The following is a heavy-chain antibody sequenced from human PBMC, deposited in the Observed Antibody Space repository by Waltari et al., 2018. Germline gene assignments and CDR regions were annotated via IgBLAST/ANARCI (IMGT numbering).Heavy chain of an antibody. D-gene: IGHD2-21*01. CDR3: ALDTGALWMDV. CDR2: INPSGGST. CDR1: GYTFTSSY. V-gene: IGHV1-46*01. J-gene: IGHJ6*02. Sequence: QVQLVQSGAEVKKPGASVKISCKTSGYTFTSSYIHWVRQAPGQGLGWMGIINPSGGSTIYAQKFQGRVTMTRDTSTSTVYMELSSLRSDDTAVYYCALDTGALWMDVWGQGTTVTVSS.